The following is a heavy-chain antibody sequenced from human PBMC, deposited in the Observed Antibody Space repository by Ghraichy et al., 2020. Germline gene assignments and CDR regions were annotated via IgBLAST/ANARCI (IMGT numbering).Heavy chain of an antibody. J-gene: IGHJ3*02. V-gene: IGHV4-4*07. D-gene: IGHD7-27*01. CDR3: ARAPTITGDVWSGAFDI. CDR2: IYTSGST. CDR1: GGSISSYY. Sequence: SETLSLTCTVSGGSISSYYWSWIRQPAGKGLEWIGRIYTSGSTNYNPSLKSRVTMSVDTSKNQFSLKLSSVTAADTAVYYCARAPTITGDVWSGAFDIWGQGTMVTVS.